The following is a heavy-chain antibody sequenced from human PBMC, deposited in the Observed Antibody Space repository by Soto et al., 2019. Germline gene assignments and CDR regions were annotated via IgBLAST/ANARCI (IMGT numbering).Heavy chain of an antibody. Sequence: QVQLVQSGAEVKKPESSVKVSCKAPEAPFTPMALVGVGQALGQGLEWLGGIIPMFGTANYAQRFQDRVTITADESTNTVYMELSSLRSEDTAVYFCASGIQLWLRRINNGYSGWGQGTLVTVSS. J-gene: IGHJ4*02. CDR1: EAPFTPMA. D-gene: IGHD5-18*01. V-gene: IGHV1-69*12. CDR2: IIPMFGTA. CDR3: ASGIQLWLRRINNGYSG.